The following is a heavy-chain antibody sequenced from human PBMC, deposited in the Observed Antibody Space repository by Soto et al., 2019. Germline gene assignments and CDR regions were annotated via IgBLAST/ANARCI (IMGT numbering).Heavy chain of an antibody. CDR1: GFPFETYG. Sequence: QVELVQSGAEVKRPGASVKVACQASGFPFETYGVSWVRQAPGQGLEWMGWIGVYDNRTRYAQNFQDRVLLTADRSTSTAYLELRSLKYDDTAIYYFARDLGPPSGWDFDFWGQGTLVTVSS. V-gene: IGHV1-18*04. D-gene: IGHD6-19*01. CDR3: ARDLGPPSGWDFDF. J-gene: IGHJ4*02. CDR2: IGVYDNRT.